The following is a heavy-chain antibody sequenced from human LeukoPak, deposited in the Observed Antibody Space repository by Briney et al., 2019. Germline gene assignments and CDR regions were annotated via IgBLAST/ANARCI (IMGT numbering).Heavy chain of an antibody. D-gene: IGHD3-3*01. V-gene: IGHV3-30*02. Sequence: GGSLRLSCAASGFTFSSYGMHWVRQAPGKGLEWVAFIRYDGSNKYYADSVKGRFTISRDNSKNTLYLQMNSLRAEDTAVYYCAKGTLRFLEWSRWGQGTLVTVSS. CDR2: IRYDGSNK. CDR3: AKGTLRFLEWSR. J-gene: IGHJ4*02. CDR1: GFTFSSYG.